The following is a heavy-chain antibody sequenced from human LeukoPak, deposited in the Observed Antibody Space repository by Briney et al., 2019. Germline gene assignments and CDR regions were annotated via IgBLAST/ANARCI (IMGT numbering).Heavy chain of an antibody. D-gene: IGHD2-2*03. CDR1: GGPISSYY. CDR2: IYTSGST. V-gene: IGHV4-4*07. Sequence: SETLSLTCTVSGGPISSYYWSWIRQPAGKGLEWIGRIYTSGSTNYNPFLKSRVTMSVDTSKNQFSLKLSSVTAADTAVYYCARDGYCSSTSCAPYDVWGKGTTVTVSS. CDR3: ARDGYCSSTSCAPYDV. J-gene: IGHJ6*04.